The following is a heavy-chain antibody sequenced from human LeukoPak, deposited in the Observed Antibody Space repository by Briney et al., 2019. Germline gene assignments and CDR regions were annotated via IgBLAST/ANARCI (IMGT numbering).Heavy chain of an antibody. CDR3: ARQTYYDSSGRGICFDY. CDR2: IYYSGST. J-gene: IGHJ4*02. CDR1: GGSISSGDYY. D-gene: IGHD3-22*01. Sequence: SETLSLTCTVSGGSISSGDYYWSWIRQPPGKGLEWIGYIYYSGSTYYNPSLKSRVTIPVDTSKNQFSLKLSSVTAADTAVYYCARQTYYDSSGRGICFDYWGQGTLVTVSS. V-gene: IGHV4-30-4*01.